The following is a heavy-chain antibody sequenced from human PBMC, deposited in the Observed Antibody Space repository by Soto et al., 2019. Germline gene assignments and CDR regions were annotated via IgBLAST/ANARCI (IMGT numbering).Heavy chain of an antibody. V-gene: IGHV4-31*03. J-gene: IGHJ4*02. CDR2: IYYSGST. D-gene: IGHD6-13*01. CDR3: ASGIAAAGTAFDY. CDR1: GGSISSGGYY. Sequence: SETLSLTCTVSGGSISSGGYYWSWIRQHPGKGLEWIGYIYYSGSTYYNQSLKSRVTISVDTSKNQFSLKLSSVTAADTAVYYCASGIAAAGTAFDYWGQGTLVTVSS.